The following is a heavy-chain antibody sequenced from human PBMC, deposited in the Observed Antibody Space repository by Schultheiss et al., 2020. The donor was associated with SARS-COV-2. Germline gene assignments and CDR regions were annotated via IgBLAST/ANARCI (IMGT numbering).Heavy chain of an antibody. J-gene: IGHJ4*02. V-gene: IGHV3-33*08. D-gene: IGHD3-9*01. CDR2: IWYDGSNK. CDR3: ARAGGYFDWLSYFDY. Sequence: GESLKISCAASGFTFSSYWMHWVRQAPGKGLEWVAVIWYDGSNKYYADSVKGRFTISRDNSKNTLYLQMNSLRAEDTAVYYCARAGGYFDWLSYFDYWGQGTLVTVSS. CDR1: GFTFSSYW.